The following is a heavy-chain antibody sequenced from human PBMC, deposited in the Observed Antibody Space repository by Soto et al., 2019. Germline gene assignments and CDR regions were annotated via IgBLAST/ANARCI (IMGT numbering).Heavy chain of an antibody. V-gene: IGHV3-21*01. CDR1: GFTFSSYS. D-gene: IGHD3-22*01. J-gene: IGHJ4*02. CDR2: ISSSSSYI. CDR3: ASRLYYYDSSGYLIDY. Sequence: GGSLRLSCAASGFTFSSYSMNWVRQAPGKGLEWVSSISSSSSYIYYADSVKGRFTISRDNAKNSLYLQMNSLRAEDTAVYYCASRLYYYDSSGYLIDYWGQGTLVTVSS.